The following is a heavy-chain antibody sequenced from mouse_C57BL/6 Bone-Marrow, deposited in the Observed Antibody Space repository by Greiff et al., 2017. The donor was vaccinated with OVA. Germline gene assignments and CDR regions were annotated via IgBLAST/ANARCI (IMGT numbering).Heavy chain of an antibody. CDR2: IDPSDSYT. V-gene: IGHV1-50*01. Sequence: VKLQQPGAELVKPGASVKLSCKASGYTFTSYWMQWVKQRPGQGLEWIGEIDPSDSYTNYNQKFKGKATLTVDTSSSTAYMQLSSLTSEDSAVYYCASWRTGTGNYWGKGTTLTVSS. CDR3: ASWRTGTGNY. J-gene: IGHJ2*01. CDR1: GYTFTSYW. D-gene: IGHD4-1*01.